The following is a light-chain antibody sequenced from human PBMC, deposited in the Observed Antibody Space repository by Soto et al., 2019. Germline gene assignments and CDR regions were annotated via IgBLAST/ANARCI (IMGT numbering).Light chain of an antibody. Sequence: DIQMTQSPSSLSASVGDRVTITCRASQSITIYLNWYQQQPGKAPRLLIYGASTLQTGVPSRFSDSGSIPDFTLPISDLQPEDFATYYFQQTYTAPRTFGRGTKVDI. CDR2: GAS. V-gene: IGKV1-39*01. CDR1: QSITIY. J-gene: IGKJ1*01. CDR3: QQTYTAPRT.